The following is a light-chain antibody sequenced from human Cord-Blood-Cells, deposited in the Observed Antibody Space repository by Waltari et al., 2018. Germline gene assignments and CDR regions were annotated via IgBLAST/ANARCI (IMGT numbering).Light chain of an antibody. CDR3: QHSYSTPPIT. CDR2: ASS. Sequence: LQMTQSPSSLSASVGDRVTITCRASPSISSYFNWDQQKPGKAPKHLIYASSSLQSRVPARFSVSGSGSDFTLTISSLQLQDVATYYCQHSYSTPPITFGQGTRLDIK. CDR1: PSISSY. J-gene: IGKJ5*01. V-gene: IGKV1-39*01.